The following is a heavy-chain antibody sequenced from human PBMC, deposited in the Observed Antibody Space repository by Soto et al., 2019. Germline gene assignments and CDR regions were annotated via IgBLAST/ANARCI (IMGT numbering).Heavy chain of an antibody. CDR2: IYYSGST. Sequence: QVQLQESGPGLVKPSQTLSLTCTVSGGSISSGDYYWSWIRQPPGKGLEWIGYIYYSGSTYYNPSLKSRVTISVDTSKNQFALKLSSVTAADTAVYYCARITVTTGYYFDYWGQGTLVTVSS. V-gene: IGHV4-30-4*01. CDR1: GGSISSGDYY. CDR3: ARITVTTGYYFDY. D-gene: IGHD4-17*01. J-gene: IGHJ4*02.